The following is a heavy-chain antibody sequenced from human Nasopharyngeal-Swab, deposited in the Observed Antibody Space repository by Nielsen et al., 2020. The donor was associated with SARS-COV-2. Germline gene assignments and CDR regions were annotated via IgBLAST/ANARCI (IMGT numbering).Heavy chain of an antibody. D-gene: IGHD5/OR15-5a*01. CDR2: IKQDGSEK. CDR3: ARVVYGYFDY. J-gene: IGHJ4*02. V-gene: IGHV3-7*01. Sequence: GESLKISCAASGFTFSSYSMNWVRQAPGKGLEWVANIKQDGSEKYYVDSVKGRFTISRDNAKNSLYLQMNSLRAEDTAMYYCARVVYGYFDYWGQGTLVTVSS. CDR1: GFTFSSYS.